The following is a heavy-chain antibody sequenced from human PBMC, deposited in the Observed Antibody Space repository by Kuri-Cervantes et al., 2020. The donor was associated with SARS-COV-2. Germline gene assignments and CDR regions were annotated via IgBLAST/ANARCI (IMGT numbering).Heavy chain of an antibody. CDR2: ISYDGSNK. CDR3: AKDQSIAAAGHFDY. D-gene: IGHD6-13*01. J-gene: IGHJ4*02. CDR1: GFTFSSYA. V-gene: IGHV3-30-3*01. Sequence: GGSLRLSCAASGFTFSSYAMHWVRQAPGKGLEWVAVISYDGSNKHYADSVKGRFTISRDNSKNTLYLQMNSLRAEDTAVYYCAKDQSIAAAGHFDYWGQGTLVTVSS.